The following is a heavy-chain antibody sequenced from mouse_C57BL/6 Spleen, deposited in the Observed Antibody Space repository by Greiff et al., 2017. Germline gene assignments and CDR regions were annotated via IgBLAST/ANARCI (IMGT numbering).Heavy chain of an antibody. CDR2: ISNGGGST. CDR1: GFTFSDYY. J-gene: IGHJ2*01. D-gene: IGHD2-1*01. Sequence: EVMLVESGGGLVQPGGSLKLSCAASGFTFSDYYMYWVRQTPEKRLEWVAYISNGGGSTYYPDTVKGRFTISRDNAKNTLYLQMSRLKSEDTAMYYGARLYYGNYLYYFDYWGQGTTLTVSS. CDR3: ARLYYGNYLYYFDY. V-gene: IGHV5-12*01.